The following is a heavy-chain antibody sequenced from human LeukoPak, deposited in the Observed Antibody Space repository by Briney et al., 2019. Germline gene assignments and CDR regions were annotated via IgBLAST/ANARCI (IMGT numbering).Heavy chain of an antibody. Sequence: SETLSLTXTVSGGSISSYYWSWIRQPAGKGLEWIGRIYTSGSINYNPSLKSRVTMSVDTSKNQFSLKLSSVTAADTAVYYCARLRPVCTCTSCYTYYYYMDVWGKGTTVTVSS. V-gene: IGHV4-4*07. CDR1: GGSISSYY. J-gene: IGHJ6*03. CDR2: IYTSGSI. D-gene: IGHD2-2*02. CDR3: ARLRPVCTCTSCYTYYYYMDV.